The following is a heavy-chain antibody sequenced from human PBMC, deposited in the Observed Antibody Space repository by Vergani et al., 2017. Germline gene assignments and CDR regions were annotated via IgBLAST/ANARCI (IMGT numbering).Heavy chain of an antibody. D-gene: IGHD1-1*01. Sequence: EVQLLESGGSLKQPGGSVRLSCAASGFTFSTYATLWVRQAPGKGLEWVSTINTNGDYTRYGDPVKGRFTISRDKSKSTLYLEMNSLRAEDTAIYYCAKGSWNYWFDSWGQGTLVIVS. CDR3: AKGSWNYWFDS. J-gene: IGHJ5*01. V-gene: IGHV3-23*01. CDR1: GFTFSTYA. CDR2: INTNGDYT.